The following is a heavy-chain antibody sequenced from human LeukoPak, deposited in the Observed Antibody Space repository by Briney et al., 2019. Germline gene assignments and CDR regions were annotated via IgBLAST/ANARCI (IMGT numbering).Heavy chain of an antibody. J-gene: IGHJ5*02. Sequence: SETLSLTCTVSGGSVSSGSYYWSWIRQPPGKGLEWIGYIYYSGSTNYNPSPKSRVTISVDTSKNQFSLKLSSVTAADTAVYYWGRETSGDPSRGWYKQWFDPWGQGTLVTVSS. CDR3: GRETSGDPSRGWYKQWFDP. CDR2: IYYSGST. CDR1: GGSVSSGSYY. D-gene: IGHD6-19*01. V-gene: IGHV4-61*01.